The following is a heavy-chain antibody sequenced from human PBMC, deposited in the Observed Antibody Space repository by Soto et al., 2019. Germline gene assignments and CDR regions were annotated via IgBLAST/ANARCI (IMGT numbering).Heavy chain of an antibody. D-gene: IGHD6-6*01. CDR1: GGSISSSSYY. CDR3: ARLRRSSSARWFDP. J-gene: IGHJ5*02. V-gene: IGHV4-39*01. Sequence: SETLSLTCTVSGGSISSSSYYWGWIRQPPGKGLEWIGSIYYSGSTYYNPSLKSRVTISVDTSKNQFSLKLSSVTAADTAVYYCARLRRSSSARWFDPWGQGTLVTVSS. CDR2: IYYSGST.